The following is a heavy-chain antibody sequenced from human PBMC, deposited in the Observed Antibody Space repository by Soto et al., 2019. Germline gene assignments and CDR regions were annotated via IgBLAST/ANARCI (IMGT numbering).Heavy chain of an antibody. CDR1: GYSFIDYD. V-gene: IGHV1-8*01. CDR3: ARNPYSRGLFDP. Sequence: QVQLVQSGAEVKKPGASVKVSCKASGYSFIDYDINWVRQATGQGLEWMGWMTPNSGNTGYAQKFQGRVTLTRDTSIGTAYMELSSLKFEDTAVYYCARNPYSRGLFDPWGQGTLVTVSS. CDR2: MTPNSGNT. D-gene: IGHD6-13*01. J-gene: IGHJ5*02.